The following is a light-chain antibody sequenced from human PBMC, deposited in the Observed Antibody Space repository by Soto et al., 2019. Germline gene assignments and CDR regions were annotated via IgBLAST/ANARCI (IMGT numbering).Light chain of an antibody. Sequence: QAVVTQEPSLTVSPGGTVTLTCGSSAGAVTSGQYPFWFQQKPGQAPKTLIYDTSRRHSWTPARFSGSLLGGKAALTLSGTQPEDEAEYYCLLSYNGVQVFGGGTKLTVL. CDR3: LLSYNGVQV. CDR1: AGAVTSGQY. V-gene: IGLV7-46*01. CDR2: DTS. J-gene: IGLJ3*02.